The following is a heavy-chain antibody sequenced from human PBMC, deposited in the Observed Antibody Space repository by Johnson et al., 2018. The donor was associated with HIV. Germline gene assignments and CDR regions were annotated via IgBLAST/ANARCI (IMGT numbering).Heavy chain of an antibody. J-gene: IGHJ3*02. Sequence: VQLVESGGGVVRPGGSLRLSCAASGFTFDDYGMSWVRQAPGKGLEWVSGIDWSGGRTGYTDSVRGRFTISRDSAQNSVSLQMNSLRAEDTALYYCAKGVASTTVAAFDIWGPGTMVTVSS. D-gene: IGHD4-17*01. V-gene: IGHV3-20*04. CDR1: GFTFDDYG. CDR2: IDWSGGRT. CDR3: AKGVASTTVAAFDI.